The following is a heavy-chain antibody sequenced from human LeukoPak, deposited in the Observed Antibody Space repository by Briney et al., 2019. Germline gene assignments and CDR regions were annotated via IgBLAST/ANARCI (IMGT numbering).Heavy chain of an antibody. CDR3: ARGVADYDFWSGTVDYYYSMDV. J-gene: IGHJ6*02. V-gene: IGHV1-8*01. CDR1: GYTFTSYD. CDR2: MNPNSGNT. D-gene: IGHD3-3*01. Sequence: GASVKVSCKASGYTFTSYDINWVRQATGQGLEWMGWMNPNSGNTGYAQKFQGRVTMTRNTSISTAYMELSSLRSEDTAVYYCARGVADYDFWSGTVDYYYSMDVWGQGTTVTVSS.